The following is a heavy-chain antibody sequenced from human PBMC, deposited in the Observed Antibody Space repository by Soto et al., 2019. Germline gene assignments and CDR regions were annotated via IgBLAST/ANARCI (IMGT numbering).Heavy chain of an antibody. CDR1: GGSVSSETHF. CDR3: AREDMSGTYYFDS. CDR2: IYHSGTT. Sequence: SETLSLTCAVSGGSVSSETHFWSWIRQPPGKGLEWIGYIYHSGTTNSNPSLKGRLTISVDKSTNHFSLSLASVTAADTAIYYCAREDMSGTYYFDSWGQGIRVTVSS. D-gene: IGHD1-26*01. V-gene: IGHV4-61*03. J-gene: IGHJ4*02.